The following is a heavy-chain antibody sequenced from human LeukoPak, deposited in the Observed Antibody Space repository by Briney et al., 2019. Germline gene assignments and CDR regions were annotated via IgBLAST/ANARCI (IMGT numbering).Heavy chain of an antibody. CDR2: IKQDGSEK. V-gene: IGHV3-7*04. CDR1: GFTFSSYW. J-gene: IGHJ4*02. D-gene: IGHD3-22*01. Sequence: GGSLRFSCAASGFTFSSYWMSWVRQAPGKGLEWVANIKQDGSEKYYVDSVKGRFTISRDNAKNSLYLQMNSLRAEDTAVYYCARVTRTRTYYYDSSGSLFDYWGQGTLVTVSS. CDR3: ARVTRTRTYYYDSSGSLFDY.